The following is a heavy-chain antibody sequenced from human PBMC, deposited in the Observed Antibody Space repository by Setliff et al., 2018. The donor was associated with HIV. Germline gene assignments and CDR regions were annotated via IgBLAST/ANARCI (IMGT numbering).Heavy chain of an antibody. CDR3: ARLRQWLAFFDS. Sequence: KTSETLSLTCTVSGGSIGRGSYSWGWIRQPPGKGLEWIGSISYTGITNYNPSLKSRVTISVDTSQNQFSLKLTSVTAADTAVYYCARLRQWLAFFDSWGQGTLVTVSS. CDR1: GGSIGRGSYS. D-gene: IGHD6-19*01. J-gene: IGHJ4*02. CDR2: ISYTGIT. V-gene: IGHV4-39*01.